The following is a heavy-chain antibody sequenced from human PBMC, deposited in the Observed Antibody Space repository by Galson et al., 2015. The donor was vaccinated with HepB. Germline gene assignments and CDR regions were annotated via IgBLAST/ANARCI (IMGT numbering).Heavy chain of an antibody. J-gene: IGHJ4*02. Sequence: SLRLSCAASGFTFSSYWMNWVRQTPGKGLEWVAKIKQDGSEKYYVDSVRGRFTISRDNAKNSLYLQMNSLRAEDTAVYYCARGWDTDVTSNFDYWGQGALVTVSS. V-gene: IGHV3-7*03. CDR3: ARGWDTDVTSNFDY. D-gene: IGHD5-18*01. CDR2: IKQDGSEK. CDR1: GFTFSSYW.